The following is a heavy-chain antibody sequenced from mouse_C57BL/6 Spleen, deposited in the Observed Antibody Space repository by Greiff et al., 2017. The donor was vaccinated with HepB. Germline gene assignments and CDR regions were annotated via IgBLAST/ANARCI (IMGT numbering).Heavy chain of an antibody. V-gene: IGHV1-78*01. CDR2: IYPRDGST. D-gene: IGHD1-1*01. Sequence: QVQLQQSDAELVKPGASVKISCKVSGYTFTDHTIHWMKQRPEQGLEWIGYIYPRDGSTKYNEKFKGKATLTADKSSSTAYMQLNSLTSEDSAVYFCARGGFAYYYGSSCAMDYWGQGTSVTVSS. J-gene: IGHJ4*01. CDR3: ARGGFAYYYGSSCAMDY. CDR1: GYTFTDHT.